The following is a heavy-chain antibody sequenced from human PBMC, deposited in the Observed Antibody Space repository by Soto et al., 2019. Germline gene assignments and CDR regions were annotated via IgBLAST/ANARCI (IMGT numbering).Heavy chain of an antibody. Sequence: GGSLRLSCAASGFTFSSYSMNWVRQAPGKGLEWVSYISSSSSTIYYADSVKGRFTISRDNAKNSPYLQMNSLRAEDTAVYYCARDSKHITMVRGVIYFDYWGQGTLVTVSS. J-gene: IGHJ4*02. CDR3: ARDSKHITMVRGVIYFDY. CDR2: ISSSSSTI. D-gene: IGHD3-10*01. CDR1: GFTFSSYS. V-gene: IGHV3-48*01.